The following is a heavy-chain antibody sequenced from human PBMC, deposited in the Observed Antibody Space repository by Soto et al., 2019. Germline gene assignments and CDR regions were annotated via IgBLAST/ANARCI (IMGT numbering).Heavy chain of an antibody. CDR3: ARLGEVATFDY. D-gene: IGHD5-12*01. CDR1: GGSISSSSYY. CDR2: IYYSGST. Sequence: LSLTCTVSGGSISSSSYYWGWIRQPPGKGLEWIGSIYYSGSTYYNPSLKSRVTISVDTSKNQFSLKLSSVTAADTAVYYCARLGEVATFDYWGQGTLVTVSS. J-gene: IGHJ4*02. V-gene: IGHV4-39*01.